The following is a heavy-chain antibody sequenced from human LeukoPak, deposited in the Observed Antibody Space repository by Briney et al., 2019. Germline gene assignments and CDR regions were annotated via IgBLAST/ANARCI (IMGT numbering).Heavy chain of an antibody. J-gene: IGHJ5*02. V-gene: IGHV4-4*07. CDR2: MYTSGST. CDR1: GGSISSYY. CDR3: ARQKTPVTSFDP. Sequence: SETLSLTCTVSGGSISSYYWSWIRQPAGKGLEWIGHMYTSGSTNYNPSLKSRVTMSIDTSKNEFSLKMTSVTAADTAVYYCARQKTPVTSFDPWGQGTLVTISS.